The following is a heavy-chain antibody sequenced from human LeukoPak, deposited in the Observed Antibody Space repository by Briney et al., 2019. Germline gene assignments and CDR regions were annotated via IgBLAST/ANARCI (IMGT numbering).Heavy chain of an antibody. CDR2: INHSGST. J-gene: IGHJ4*02. CDR1: GGSFSGYY. Sequence: PSETLSLTCAVYGGSFSGYYWNWIRQPPGKGLEWIGEINHSGSTNYNPSLKSRVTISLDTSKNQFSLKLNSVTTADTAVYYCARTTVTTFDYWGQGTLVTVSS. CDR3: ARTTVTTFDY. V-gene: IGHV4-34*01. D-gene: IGHD4-17*01.